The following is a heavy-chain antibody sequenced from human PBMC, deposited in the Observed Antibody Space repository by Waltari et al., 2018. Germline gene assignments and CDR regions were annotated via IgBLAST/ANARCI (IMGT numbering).Heavy chain of an antibody. CDR3: AKIEWELLPRDYYYYMDV. J-gene: IGHJ6*03. V-gene: IGHV3-23*03. Sequence: EVQLLESGGGLVQPGGSLRLSCAASGFTFSSYAMSWVRPAPGKGLEWVSVMYSGGSTYYADSVKGRFTISRDNSKNTLYLQMNSLRAEDTAVYYCAKIEWELLPRDYYYYMDVWGKGTTVTVSS. CDR2: MYSGGST. D-gene: IGHD1-26*01. CDR1: GFTFSSYA.